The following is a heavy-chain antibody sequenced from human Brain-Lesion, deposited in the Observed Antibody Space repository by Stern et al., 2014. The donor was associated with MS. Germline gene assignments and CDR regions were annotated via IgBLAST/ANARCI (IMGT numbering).Heavy chain of an antibody. Sequence: QVQLVESGAEVKKPGASVKVSYKASGYTFTGYYMHWVRQAPGQGLEWMGWINPKSGGTNYAQKFQGWVTMTRDTSINTAYMELSRLRSDDTAVYYCATYYYDSTGYNDFWGQGTLVTVSS. V-gene: IGHV1-2*04. CDR2: INPKSGGT. D-gene: IGHD3-22*01. CDR3: ATYYYDSTGYNDF. J-gene: IGHJ4*02. CDR1: GYTFTGYY.